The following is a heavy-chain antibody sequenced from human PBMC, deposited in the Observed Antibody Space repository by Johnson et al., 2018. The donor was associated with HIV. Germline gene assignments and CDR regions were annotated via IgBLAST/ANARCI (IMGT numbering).Heavy chain of an antibody. CDR1: GFAFSDYD. Sequence: QVQLLEPGGGLVKPGGSLRLSCAVSGFAFSDYDMGRFRQAPGKGLEWVSYISSSGGAIFYADSVMGRVDISRADANHSLSLKMNSLRVEDTAVYYCARGRGWSGSRVKAFGIWGQETLVTVPS. CDR2: ISSSGGAI. CDR3: ARGRGWSGSRVKAFGI. J-gene: IGHJ3*02. V-gene: IGHV3-11*04. D-gene: IGHD1-26*01.